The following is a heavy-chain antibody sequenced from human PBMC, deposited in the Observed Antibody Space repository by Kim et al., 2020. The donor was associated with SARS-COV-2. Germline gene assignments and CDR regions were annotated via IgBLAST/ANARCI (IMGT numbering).Heavy chain of an antibody. J-gene: IGHJ4*02. V-gene: IGHV1-46*01. D-gene: IGHD1-1*01. CDR3: ARAWNQDFDY. CDR1: GYTFTAFW. Sequence: ASVKVSCKASGYTFTAFWMHWVRQAPGQGLEWMGMVKPGDGFTRYAQKFQGRVTTTSDTSTNKVYMEMSSLTSDDTALYYCARAWNQDFDYWGQGTLVTVSS. CDR2: VKPGDGFT.